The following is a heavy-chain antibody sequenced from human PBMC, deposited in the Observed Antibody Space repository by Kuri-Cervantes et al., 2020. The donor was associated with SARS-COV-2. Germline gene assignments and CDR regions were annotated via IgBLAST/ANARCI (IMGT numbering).Heavy chain of an antibody. V-gene: IGHV3-11*04. CDR3: ARDLRLGKSLDY. J-gene: IGHJ4*02. D-gene: IGHD7-27*01. CDR2: ISSSGSTI. Sequence: LSLTCAASGFTFSDYYMSWIRQAPGKGLEWVSYISSSGSTIYYADSVKGRFTISRDNAKNSLYLQMSSLRAEDTAVYYCARDLRLGKSLDYWGQGTLVTVSS. CDR1: GFTFSDYY.